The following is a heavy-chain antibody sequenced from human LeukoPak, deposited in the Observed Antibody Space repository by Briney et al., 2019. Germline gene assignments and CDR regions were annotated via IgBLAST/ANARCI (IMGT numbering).Heavy chain of an antibody. CDR1: GFTFSFYG. V-gene: IGHV3-48*04. D-gene: IGHD2-15*01. CDR2: ISSSSSTI. CDR3: ARDEIRRRGYCSGGSCGQYAFDI. J-gene: IGHJ3*02. Sequence: QPGGSLRLSCAASGFTFSFYGMHWVRQAPGKGLEWVSYISSSSSTIYYADSVKGRFTISRDNAKNSLYLQMNSLRAEDTAVYYCARDEIRRRGYCSGGSCGQYAFDIWGQGTMVTVSS.